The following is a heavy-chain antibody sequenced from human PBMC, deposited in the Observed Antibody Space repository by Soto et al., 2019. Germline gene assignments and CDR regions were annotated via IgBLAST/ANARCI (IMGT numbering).Heavy chain of an antibody. J-gene: IGHJ4*02. D-gene: IGHD1-20*01. CDR1: GYTFTGYY. Sequence: GASVKVSCKASGYTFTGYYMHWVRQAPGQGLEWMGWINPNSGGTNYAQKFQGWVTMTRDASISTAYMELSRLRSDDTAVYYCARLITPRVLDSWGQGTLVTVSS. V-gene: IGHV1-2*04. CDR3: ARLITPRVLDS. CDR2: INPNSGGT.